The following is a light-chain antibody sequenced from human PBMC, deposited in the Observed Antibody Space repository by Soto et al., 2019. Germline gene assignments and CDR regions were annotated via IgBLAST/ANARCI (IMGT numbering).Light chain of an antibody. Sequence: QSALIQPASVSGSPGQSITISCTGTSSDVGGYNFVSWYQQHPGKAPKLMIYDVTNRPSGVSNRFSGSKSGNTASLTISGLQAEDEADYYCSSCTSSSTLVFGGGTKLTVL. CDR3: SSCTSSSTLV. CDR2: DVT. J-gene: IGLJ2*01. V-gene: IGLV2-14*01. CDR1: SSDVGGYNF.